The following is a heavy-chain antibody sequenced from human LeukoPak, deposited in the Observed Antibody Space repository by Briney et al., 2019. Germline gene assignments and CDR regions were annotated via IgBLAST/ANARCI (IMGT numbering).Heavy chain of an antibody. CDR3: ASYGYTVSNWFDP. CDR1: GGSFSGYY. D-gene: IGHD5-24*01. J-gene: IGHJ5*02. V-gene: IGHV4-34*01. CDR2: INHSGST. Sequence: SETLSLTCAVYGGSFSGYYWSWIRQPPGKGLEWIGEINHSGSTNYDPSLKSRVTISVDTSKNQFSLKLSSVTAADTAVYYCASYGYTVSNWFDPWGQGTLVTVSS.